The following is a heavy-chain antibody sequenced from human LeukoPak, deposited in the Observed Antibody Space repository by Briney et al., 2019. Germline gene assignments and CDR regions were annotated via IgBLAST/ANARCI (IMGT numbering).Heavy chain of an antibody. CDR3: AKDRSDTVTDSSRYYGMDV. CDR2: LSNSGGST. J-gene: IGHJ6*02. D-gene: IGHD3-9*01. V-gene: IGHV3-23*01. Sequence: GSLRLSCAGSGFTFSNYGMSWVGQAPGKGPEWVSGLSNSGGSTNYADSVKGRFTISRDNSKNTLHLQMNSLRAEDTAIYYCAKDRSDTVTDSSRYYGMDVWGQGTTVTVSS. CDR1: GFTFSNYG.